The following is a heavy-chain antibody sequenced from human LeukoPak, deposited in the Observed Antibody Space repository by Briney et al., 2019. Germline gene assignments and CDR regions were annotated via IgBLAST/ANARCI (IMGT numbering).Heavy chain of an antibody. CDR1: GFILSSYA. CDR2: IRYDGSNK. Sequence: GGSLRLSCAASGFILSSYAMHWVRRAPGKGLEWVAFIRYDGSNKYYADSVKGRFSISRDNSKNTLFLQMNSLRAEDTAVYYCAKDSPIDYWGQGTLVTVSS. CDR3: AKDSPIDY. J-gene: IGHJ4*02. V-gene: IGHV3-30*02.